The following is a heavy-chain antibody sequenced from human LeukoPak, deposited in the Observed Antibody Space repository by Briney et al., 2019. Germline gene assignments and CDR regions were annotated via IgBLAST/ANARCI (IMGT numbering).Heavy chain of an antibody. CDR1: GYTLTELS. CDR3: ATVDSQVIAAAPYAFDI. D-gene: IGHD6-13*01. V-gene: IGHV1-24*01. J-gene: IGHJ3*02. Sequence: ASVKVSCKVSGYTLTELSMHWVRQAPGEGLEWMGGFDPEDGETIYAQKFQGRVTMTEDTSTDTAYMELSSLRSEDTAVYYCATVDSQVIAAAPYAFDIWGQGTMVTVSS. CDR2: FDPEDGET.